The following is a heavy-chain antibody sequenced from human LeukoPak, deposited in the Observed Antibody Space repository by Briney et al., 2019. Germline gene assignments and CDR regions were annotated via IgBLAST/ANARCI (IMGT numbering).Heavy chain of an antibody. CDR3: AIRYYYDSSGYYTYGMDV. CDR1: GGTFSSYA. CDR2: IIPIFGTA. V-gene: IGHV1-69*13. D-gene: IGHD3-22*01. J-gene: IGHJ6*02. Sequence: GASVKVSSKASGGTFSSYAISWVRQAPGQGLEWMGGIIPIFGTANYAQKFQGRVTITADESTSTAYMELSSLRSEDTAVYYCAIRYYYDSSGYYTYGMDVWGQGTTVTVSS.